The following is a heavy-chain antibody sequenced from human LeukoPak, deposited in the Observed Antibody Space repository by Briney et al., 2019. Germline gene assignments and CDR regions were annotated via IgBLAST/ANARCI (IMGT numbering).Heavy chain of an antibody. CDR1: GFTFSSYE. CDR2: ISSSGSTI. V-gene: IGHV3-48*03. CDR3: ARVYYYYGMDV. Sequence: GGSLRLSCAASGFTFSSYEMNWVRQAPGKGLEWVSYISSSGSTIYYADSVKGRFTISRDNAKNSLYLQMNSLRAEDTAVYYCARVYYYYGMDVWGQGTTVTVSS. J-gene: IGHJ6*02.